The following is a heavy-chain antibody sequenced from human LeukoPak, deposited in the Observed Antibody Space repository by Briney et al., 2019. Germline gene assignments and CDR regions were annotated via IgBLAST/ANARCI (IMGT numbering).Heavy chain of an antibody. Sequence: GESLKISCKGSGYSFTSYWIGWVRQMPGKGLEWMGIIYPDDSDTRYSPSFQGQVTISADKSITTAYLQWGSLKASDTAMYYCASSRGGAAAVDAFDIWGQGTMVTVSS. J-gene: IGHJ3*02. D-gene: IGHD6-13*01. V-gene: IGHV5-51*01. CDR3: ASSRGGAAAVDAFDI. CDR2: IYPDDSDT. CDR1: GYSFTSYW.